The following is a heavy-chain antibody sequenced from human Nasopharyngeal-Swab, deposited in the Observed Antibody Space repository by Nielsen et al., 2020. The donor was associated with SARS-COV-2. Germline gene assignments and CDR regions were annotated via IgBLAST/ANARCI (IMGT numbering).Heavy chain of an antibody. CDR3: ARDSGTSPWGPDAFDI. D-gene: IGHD7-27*01. J-gene: IGHJ3*02. V-gene: IGHV4-59*01. CDR2: IYYSGST. Sequence: WLRQPPGKGLEWIGYIYYSGSTNYNPSLRSRVTISVDTSKNQFSLKLSSVTAADTAVYYCARDSGTSPWGPDAFDIWGQGTMVTVSS.